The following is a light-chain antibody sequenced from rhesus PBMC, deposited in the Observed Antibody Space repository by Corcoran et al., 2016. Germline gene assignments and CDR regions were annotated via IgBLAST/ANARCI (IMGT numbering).Light chain of an antibody. J-gene: IGKJ1*01. V-gene: IGKV1-21*01. CDR1: QGIAGW. CDR2: QAS. CDR3: QQYNSVPRT. Sequence: DIQMTQSPSSLSASVGDRVTITCRASQGIAGWLAWYQQKPGKAPTLLDYQASKLQHGVPSRCSGSGYGSDFTLTISSLQPEDFATYYCQQYNSVPRTFGQGTRVEVK.